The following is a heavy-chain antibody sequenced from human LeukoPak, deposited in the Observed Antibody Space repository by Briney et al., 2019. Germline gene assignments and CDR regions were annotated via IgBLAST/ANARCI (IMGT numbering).Heavy chain of an antibody. Sequence: GGSLRLSCAASGFTFNSYAMSWVRQAPGKGLEWVSTIGTSAHSTYYSDSVKGRFTISRDNSKNTLYLQMNSLRADDTAVYYCAKPGGGNYSTHNHFHPWGQGTLVAVSS. CDR1: GFTFNSYA. CDR2: IGTSAHST. CDR3: AKPGGGNYSTHNHFHP. V-gene: IGHV3-23*01. D-gene: IGHD1-26*01. J-gene: IGHJ5*02.